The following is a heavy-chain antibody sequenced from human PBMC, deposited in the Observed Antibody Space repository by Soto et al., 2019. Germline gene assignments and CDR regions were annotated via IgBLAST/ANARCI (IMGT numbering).Heavy chain of an antibody. Sequence: SETLSLTCTVSGGSISSGGYYWSWIRQHPGKGLEWIGYIYYSGSTYYNPSLKSRVTISVDTSKNQFSLKLSSVTAADTAVYYCARGAPDFWSGSYARPFLYYFDYWGQGTLVTVSS. J-gene: IGHJ4*02. CDR3: ARGAPDFWSGSYARPFLYYFDY. CDR1: GGSISSGGYY. CDR2: IYYSGST. V-gene: IGHV4-31*03. D-gene: IGHD3-3*01.